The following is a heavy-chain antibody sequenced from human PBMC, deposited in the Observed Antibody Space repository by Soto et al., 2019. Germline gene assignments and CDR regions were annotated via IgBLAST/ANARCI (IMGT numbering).Heavy chain of an antibody. CDR2: ISSSSSTR. D-gene: IGHD3-22*01. CDR1: GFTFSSYS. Sequence: PGGSLRLSCAASGFTFSSYSMNWVRQSPGKGLEWVSYISSSSSTRYYADSVKGRFTISRDNAKNSLYLQMNSLRDEDTAVYYCASIREYYYDSSGYYRGAFDIWGQGTMVTVSS. CDR3: ASIREYYYDSSGYYRGAFDI. J-gene: IGHJ3*02. V-gene: IGHV3-48*02.